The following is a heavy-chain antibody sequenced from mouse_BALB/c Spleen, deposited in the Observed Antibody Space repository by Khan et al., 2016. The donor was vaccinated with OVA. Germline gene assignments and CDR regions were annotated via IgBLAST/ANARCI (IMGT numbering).Heavy chain of an antibody. CDR1: GYTFTDYS. V-gene: IGHV1-77*01. CDR2: IYPGSDNT. CDR3: AREWAAWFPY. J-gene: IGHJ3*01. Sequence: VELVGSGAELARPGASVTLSCKASGYTFTDYSINWMRQRTGQGLEWIGEIYPGSDNTYYNEKFKGKATLTADKSSSTAYMQLSSLTSEDSAVYFCAREWAAWFPYWGQGTLVTVSA.